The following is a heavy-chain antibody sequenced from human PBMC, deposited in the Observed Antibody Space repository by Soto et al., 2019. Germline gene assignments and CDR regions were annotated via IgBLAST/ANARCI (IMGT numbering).Heavy chain of an antibody. Sequence: GGSLRLSCAASGFTFSSYWMSWVRQAPGKGLEWVANIKQDGSEKYYVDSVKGRFTNSRDNAKNSLYLQMNSLRAEDTAVYYCARTIAVAGPYYFDYWGQGTLVTVSS. V-gene: IGHV3-7*01. D-gene: IGHD6-19*01. CDR1: GFTFSSYW. J-gene: IGHJ4*02. CDR2: IKQDGSEK. CDR3: ARTIAVAGPYYFDY.